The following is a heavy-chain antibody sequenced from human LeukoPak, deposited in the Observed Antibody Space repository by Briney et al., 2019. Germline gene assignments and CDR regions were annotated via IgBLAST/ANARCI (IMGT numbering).Heavy chain of an antibody. CDR3: ARQVATKGEWAFDV. D-gene: IGHD5-12*01. J-gene: IGHJ3*01. CDR2: IYYSGST. CDR1: DGSIRSSSYY. Sequence: SETLSLTCTVSDGSIRSSSYYWGWIRQPPGKGLEWIGTIYYSGSTYYNPSLKSRVTISVDTSKDQFSLKLSSVTAADTAVYYCARQVATKGEWAFDVWGQGTMVTVSS. V-gene: IGHV4-39*01.